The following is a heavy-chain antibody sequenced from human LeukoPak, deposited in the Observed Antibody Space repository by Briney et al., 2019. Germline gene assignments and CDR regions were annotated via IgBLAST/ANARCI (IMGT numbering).Heavy chain of an antibody. Sequence: SETLSLTCTVSGGSISSYYWSWIRQPPGKGLEWIGYIYTSGSTNYNPSLKSRVTISVDTSKNQFSLKLSSVTAADPAVYYCARVGYYYGSGSYRAFDIWGQGTMVTVSS. CDR2: IYTSGST. J-gene: IGHJ3*02. V-gene: IGHV4-4*09. CDR3: ARVGYYYGSGSYRAFDI. D-gene: IGHD3-10*01. CDR1: GGSISSYY.